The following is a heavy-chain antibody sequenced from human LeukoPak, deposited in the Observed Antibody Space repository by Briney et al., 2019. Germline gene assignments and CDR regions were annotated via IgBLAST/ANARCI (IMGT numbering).Heavy chain of an antibody. CDR2: ISWNSGSI. Sequence: GGSLRLSCAASGFTFSSYWMHWVRQAPGKGLEWVSGISWNSGSIGYADSVKGRFTISRDNAKNSLYLQMNSLRAEDTALYYCAKDMGSGWYGFDYWGQGTLVTVSS. D-gene: IGHD6-19*01. CDR3: AKDMGSGWYGFDY. J-gene: IGHJ4*02. CDR1: GFTFSSYW. V-gene: IGHV3-9*01.